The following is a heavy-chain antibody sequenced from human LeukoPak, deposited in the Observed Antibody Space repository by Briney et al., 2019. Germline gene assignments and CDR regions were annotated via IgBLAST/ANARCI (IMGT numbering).Heavy chain of an antibody. Sequence: GGSLRLSCAASGFTFSSYGMHWVRQAPGKGLEWVAVVWYDGSNKYYADSVKGRFTISRDNSKNTLYLQMNSLRAEDTAVYYCAKDFQYSSSSVDYWGQGTLVTVSS. D-gene: IGHD6-6*01. CDR2: VWYDGSNK. J-gene: IGHJ4*02. V-gene: IGHV3-33*06. CDR3: AKDFQYSSSSVDY. CDR1: GFTFSSYG.